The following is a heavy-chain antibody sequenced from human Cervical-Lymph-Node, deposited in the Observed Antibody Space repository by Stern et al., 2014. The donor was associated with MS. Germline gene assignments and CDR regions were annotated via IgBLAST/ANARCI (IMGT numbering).Heavy chain of an antibody. Sequence: VQLVESGGGVVQPGTSLRLSCAASRFTFDNYGMHWVRQAPGKGLEWVALISDDGSNKHYADSVKGRFTISRDNSNNPLFLQMNSLRAEDTAVYYCAKHRGEDWNYAFWFDPWGQGTLVTVSS. D-gene: IGHD1-7*01. CDR2: ISDDGSNK. J-gene: IGHJ5*02. CDR3: AKHRGEDWNYAFWFDP. CDR1: RFTFDNYG. V-gene: IGHV3-30*18.